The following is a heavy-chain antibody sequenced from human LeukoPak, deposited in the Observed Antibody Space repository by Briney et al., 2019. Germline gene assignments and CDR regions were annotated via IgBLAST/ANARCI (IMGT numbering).Heavy chain of an antibody. CDR2: IKYDGSEN. Sequence: GGSLRLSCASSGFSFINYGIHWVRQAPGKGLEWVTFIKYDGSENQCSDSVKGRFTISRDNSRNTLNLQMTGLRTEDTAVYYCAARRRDAYKYGAFDIWGQGTMVAVYS. D-gene: IGHD5-24*01. V-gene: IGHV3-30*02. CDR3: AARRRDAYKYGAFDI. CDR1: GFSFINYG. J-gene: IGHJ3*02.